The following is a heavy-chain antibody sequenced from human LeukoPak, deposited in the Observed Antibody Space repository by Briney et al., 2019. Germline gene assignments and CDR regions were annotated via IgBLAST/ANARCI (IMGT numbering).Heavy chain of an antibody. J-gene: IGHJ4*02. D-gene: IGHD3-22*01. V-gene: IGHV1-8*01. Sequence: GASVKVPCKASGYTFTSYDINWVRQATGQGLEWMGWMNPNSGNTGYAQKFQGRVTMTRNTSISTAYMELSSLRSDDTAVYYCARASYYYDSSGYDYWGQGTLVTVSS. CDR2: MNPNSGNT. CDR1: GYTFTSYD. CDR3: ARASYYYDSSGYDY.